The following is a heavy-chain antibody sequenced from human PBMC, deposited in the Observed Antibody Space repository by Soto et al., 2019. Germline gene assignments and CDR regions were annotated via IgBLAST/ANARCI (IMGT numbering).Heavy chain of an antibody. CDR3: ARDSRQLLQYAFDI. V-gene: IGHV3-11*01. CDR1: GITFSDYY. J-gene: IGHJ3*02. Sequence: LRFSCAASGITFSDYYMSWFRQAPGNVLEWVSYISSSGSTIYYAYSVKRRFTISSDNAKNSLYLQMYSLRAEDTAVYYWARDSRQLLQYAFDICGRGPMGTV. CDR2: ISSSGSTI. D-gene: IGHD3-10*01.